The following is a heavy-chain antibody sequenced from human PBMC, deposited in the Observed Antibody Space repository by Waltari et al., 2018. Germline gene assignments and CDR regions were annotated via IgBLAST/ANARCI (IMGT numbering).Heavy chain of an antibody. J-gene: IGHJ6*02. V-gene: IGHV3-7*01. Sequence: VQLQESGPGLVKPSQTLSLTCTVSGGSISSGGYYWSWIRQHPGKGLEWVANIKQDGSEKYYVDSVKGRFTISRDNAKNSLYLQMNSLRAEDTAVYYCARDDSLRGGYDRVGYYGMDVWGQGTTVTVSS. CDR2: IKQDGSEK. CDR1: GGSISSGGYY. CDR3: ARDDSLRGGYDRVGYYGMDV. D-gene: IGHD5-12*01.